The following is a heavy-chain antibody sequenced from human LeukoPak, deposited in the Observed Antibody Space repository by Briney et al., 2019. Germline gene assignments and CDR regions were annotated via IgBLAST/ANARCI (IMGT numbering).Heavy chain of an antibody. CDR2: IYYSGST. Sequence: SQTLSLTCTVSGGSISGSSYYWGWIRQPPGKGLEWIVSIYYSGSTYYNPSLKSRVTISVDTSKNPFSLKLSSVTAADTAVYYCARHFAGSTGTTTRDYWGQGTLVTVSS. D-gene: IGHD1-1*01. CDR1: GGSISGSSYY. CDR3: ARHFAGSTGTTTRDY. V-gene: IGHV4-39*01. J-gene: IGHJ4*02.